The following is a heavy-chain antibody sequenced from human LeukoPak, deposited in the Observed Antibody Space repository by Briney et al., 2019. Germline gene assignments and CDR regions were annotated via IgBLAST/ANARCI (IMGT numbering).Heavy chain of an antibody. CDR1: GFTFSSYS. CDR3: ARVIALTNSYGYQEASYYYMDV. V-gene: IGHV3-20*04. J-gene: IGHJ6*03. Sequence: PGGSLRLSCAASGFTFSSYSMNWVSQAPGKGLEWVSGINWNGGSTGYADSVKGRFTISRDNAKNSLYLQMNSLRAEDTALYYCARVIALTNSYGYQEASYYYMDVWGKGTTVTVSS. D-gene: IGHD5-18*01. CDR2: INWNGGST.